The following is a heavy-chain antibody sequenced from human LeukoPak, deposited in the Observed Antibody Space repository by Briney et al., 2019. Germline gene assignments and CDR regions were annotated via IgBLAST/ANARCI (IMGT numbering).Heavy chain of an antibody. J-gene: IGHJ2*01. D-gene: IGHD2-21*02. V-gene: IGHV4-4*07. CDR1: GGSISSYY. Sequence: SQTLSPTCTVSGGSISSYYWSWIRIRQPAGKGLEWIGRIHSSGNTNYNPSLKGRVTMSVDTSKNQFSLSLTSVTAADTAVYYCARMTAHWYFDLWGRGTLVSVSS. CDR3: ARMTAHWYFDL. CDR2: IHSSGNT.